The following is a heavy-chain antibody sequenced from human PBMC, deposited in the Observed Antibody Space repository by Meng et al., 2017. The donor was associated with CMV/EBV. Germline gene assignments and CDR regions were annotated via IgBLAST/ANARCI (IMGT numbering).Heavy chain of an antibody. CDR1: GFTFSSYA. J-gene: IGHJ3*02. Sequence: SGFTFSSYAMSWVRQAPGKGLEWVSAISGSGGSTYYADSVKGRFTISRDNSKNTLYLQMNSLRAEDTAVYYCAKDRGYYDSNAFDIWGQGTMVTVSS. CDR3: AKDRGYYDSNAFDI. D-gene: IGHD3-22*01. CDR2: ISGSGGST. V-gene: IGHV3-23*01.